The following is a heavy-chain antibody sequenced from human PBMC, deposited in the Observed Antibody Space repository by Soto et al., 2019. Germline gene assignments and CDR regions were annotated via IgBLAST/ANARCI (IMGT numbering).Heavy chain of an antibody. Sequence: GGSLRLSCAASGFTFDDYAMHWVRQAPGKGLEWVSGISWNSGSIGYADSVKGRFTISRDNAKNSLYLQMNSLRAEDTALYYCAKDTEYSSSSILDYWGQGTLVTVSS. D-gene: IGHD6-6*01. V-gene: IGHV3-9*01. CDR2: ISWNSGSI. CDR3: AKDTEYSSSSILDY. CDR1: GFTFDDYA. J-gene: IGHJ4*02.